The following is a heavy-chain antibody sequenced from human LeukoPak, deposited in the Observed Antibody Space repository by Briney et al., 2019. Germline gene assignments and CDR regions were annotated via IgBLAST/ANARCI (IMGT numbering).Heavy chain of an antibody. Sequence: SQTLSLTCTVSGGSISSGGYYWTWIRQHPGKGLEWIGYIYYNVSTYYNPSLKSRVTISVDTSKNQFSLKLSSVTAADTAVYYCARGPIPYSSSWLNYFDYWGQGTLVTVSS. CDR1: GGSISSGGYY. J-gene: IGHJ4*02. CDR2: IYYNVST. V-gene: IGHV4-31*03. D-gene: IGHD6-13*01. CDR3: ARGPIPYSSSWLNYFDY.